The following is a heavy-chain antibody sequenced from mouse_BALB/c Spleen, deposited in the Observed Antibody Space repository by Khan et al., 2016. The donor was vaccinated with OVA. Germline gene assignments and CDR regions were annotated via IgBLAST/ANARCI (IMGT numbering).Heavy chain of an antibody. CDR2: TNPTNGRT. D-gene: IGHD1-1*01. V-gene: IGHV1S81*02. J-gene: IGHJ2*01. CDR3: ARSEKIVATYFDY. CDR1: GYTFTSYW. Sequence: QVQLQQSGAELVKAGASVKMSCKASGYTFTSYWMHWVKQRLGQGLEWFAETNPTNGRTYYNEKFKSKATLTVDKSSSTAYMLLRGATYEDSAVYYCARSEKIVATYFDYWGQGTTLTVSS.